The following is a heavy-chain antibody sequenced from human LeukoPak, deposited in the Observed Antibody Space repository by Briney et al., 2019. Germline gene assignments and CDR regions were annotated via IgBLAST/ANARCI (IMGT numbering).Heavy chain of an antibody. Sequence: ASVKVSFKTSGYTFTSYGLSWVREAHGQGLEWMGCIITYNGNTYYSQKLQGRVTMTTDTSKTTAYMDLRSLRSDDTAVYYCAKTTVTSEEYFYYYMDVWGKGTTVTVSS. J-gene: IGHJ6*03. V-gene: IGHV1-18*01. D-gene: IGHD4-17*01. CDR3: AKTTVTSEEYFYYYMDV. CDR2: IITYNGNT. CDR1: GYTFTSYG.